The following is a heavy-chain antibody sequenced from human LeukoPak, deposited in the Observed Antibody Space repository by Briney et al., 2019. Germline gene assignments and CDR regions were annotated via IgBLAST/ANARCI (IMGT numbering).Heavy chain of an antibody. CDR2: IYYSGST. D-gene: IGHD3-22*01. Sequence: SETLSLTCTVSGGSISSYYWSWIRQPPGKGLEWIGYIYYSGSTNYNPSLKSRVTISVDTSKNQFSLKLSSVTAADTAVYYCARAGATYYYDSSGYYTTPTTFDYWGQGTLVTVSS. V-gene: IGHV4-59*01. J-gene: IGHJ4*02. CDR3: ARAGATYYYDSSGYYTTPTTFDY. CDR1: GGSISSYY.